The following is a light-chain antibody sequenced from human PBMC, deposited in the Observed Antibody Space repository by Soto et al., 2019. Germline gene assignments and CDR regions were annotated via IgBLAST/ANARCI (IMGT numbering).Light chain of an antibody. J-gene: IGKJ4*01. CDR1: QSVSRY. V-gene: IGKV3-11*01. CDR3: QQRSNWPLT. Sequence: EIVLTQSPATMSLSPGERATLSCRASQSVSRYLAWYQQKPGQAPRLLIYDASSRATGIPGRFSGSGSGTDFTLTISSLEPEDFAVYYCQQRSNWPLTFGGGTKVDIK. CDR2: DAS.